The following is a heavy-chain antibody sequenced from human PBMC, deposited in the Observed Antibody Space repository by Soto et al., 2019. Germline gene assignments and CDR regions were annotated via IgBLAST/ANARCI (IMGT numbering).Heavy chain of an antibody. CDR2: ISGSGGST. D-gene: IGHD6-19*01. J-gene: IGHJ4*02. Sequence: GGSLRLSCAASGFTFSNYAMSWVRQAPGKGLEWVSAISGSGGSTYYADSVKGRFTISRDNSKNTLLLQMNSLRAEDTAIYFCAKPFGYSSAWVTSSDFDYWGQGALVTVS. CDR3: AKPFGYSSAWVTSSDFDY. CDR1: GFTFSNYA. V-gene: IGHV3-23*01.